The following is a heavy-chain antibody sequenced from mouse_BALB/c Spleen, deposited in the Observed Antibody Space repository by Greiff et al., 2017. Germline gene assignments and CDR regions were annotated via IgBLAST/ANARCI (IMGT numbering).Heavy chain of an antibody. Sequence: DVHLVESGPGLVKPSQSLSLTCSVTGYSITSGYYWNWIRQFPGNKLEWMGYISYDGSNNYNPSLKNRISITRDTSKNQFFLKLNSVTTEDTATYYCAWFYGSSYYFDYWGQGTTLTVSA. CDR3: AWFYGSSYYFDY. CDR2: ISYDGSN. CDR1: GYSITSGYY. J-gene: IGHJ2*01. D-gene: IGHD1-1*01. V-gene: IGHV3-6*02.